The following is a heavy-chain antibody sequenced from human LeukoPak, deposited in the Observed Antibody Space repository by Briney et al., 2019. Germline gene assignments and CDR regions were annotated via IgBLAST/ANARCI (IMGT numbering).Heavy chain of an antibody. V-gene: IGHV4-39*01. CDR1: GGSISSSSYY. Sequence: SETLSLTCTVSGGSISSSSYYWGWIRQPPGKGLEWIGSIYYSGSTYSNPSLKSRVTISVNTSKNQFSLKLSSVTAADTAVYYCASLGAVAGTRPLPESWGQGTVVTVS. D-gene: IGHD6-19*01. CDR3: ASLGAVAGTRPLPES. CDR2: IYYSGST. J-gene: IGHJ4*02.